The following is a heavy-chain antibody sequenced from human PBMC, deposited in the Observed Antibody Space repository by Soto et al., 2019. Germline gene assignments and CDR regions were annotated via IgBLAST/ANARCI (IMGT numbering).Heavy chain of an antibody. CDR3: AKEGYYYDSSGSAHFDY. CDR2: ISGSGGST. V-gene: IGHV3-23*01. CDR1: GFTFSSYA. Sequence: PGGSLRLSCAASGFTFSSYAMSWVRQAPGKGLEWVSAISGSGGSTYYADSVKGRFTISRDNSKNTLYLQMNSLRAEDTAVYYCAKEGYYYDSSGSAHFDYSGQGTLVTVSS. J-gene: IGHJ4*02. D-gene: IGHD3-22*01.